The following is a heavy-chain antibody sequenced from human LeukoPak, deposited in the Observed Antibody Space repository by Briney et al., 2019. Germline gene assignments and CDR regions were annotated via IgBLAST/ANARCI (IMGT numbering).Heavy chain of an antibody. D-gene: IGHD6-19*01. CDR2: ISPSGGSA. Sequence: ASVKVSCKASGYIFTSYYMHWVRQAPGQGLEWMGVISPSGGSATYAQKFQGRVTMTRDTSTSTVYMELSSLRSEDTAVYYCARDSAVGHAFDIWGQGTMVTVSS. V-gene: IGHV1-46*01. J-gene: IGHJ3*02. CDR1: GYIFTSYY. CDR3: ARDSAVGHAFDI.